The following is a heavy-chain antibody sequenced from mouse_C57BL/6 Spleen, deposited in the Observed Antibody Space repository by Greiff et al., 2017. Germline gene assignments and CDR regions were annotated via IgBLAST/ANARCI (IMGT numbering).Heavy chain of an antibody. CDR1: GYSITSGYY. V-gene: IGHV3-6*01. CDR3: ARGKLLDD. Sequence: EVQLQQSGPGLVKPSQSLSLTCSVTGYSITSGYYWNWIRQFPGNKLEWMGYISYDGSNNYNPSLKNRISITRDTSKNQFFLKLNSVTTEDTATYYCARGKLLDDWGQGTTRTVSS. CDR2: ISYDGSN. D-gene: IGHD1-1*01. J-gene: IGHJ2*01.